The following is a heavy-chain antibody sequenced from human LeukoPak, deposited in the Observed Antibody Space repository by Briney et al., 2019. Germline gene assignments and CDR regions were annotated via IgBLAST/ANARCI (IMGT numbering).Heavy chain of an antibody. J-gene: IGHJ6*02. CDR1: GGSFSGYY. V-gene: IGHV4-34*01. CDR2: INHSGST. CDR3: ARAETLNDYYYGMDV. Sequence: SETLSLTCAVYGGSFSGYYWSWIRQPPGKGLEWIGEINHSGSTNYNPSLKSRVTISVDTSKNQFSLKLSSVTAADTAVYYCARAETLNDYYYGMDVWGQGTTVTVSS.